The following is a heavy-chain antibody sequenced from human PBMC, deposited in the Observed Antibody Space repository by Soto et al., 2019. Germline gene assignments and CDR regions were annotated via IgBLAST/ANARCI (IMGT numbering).Heavy chain of an antibody. J-gene: IGHJ5*02. Sequence: PSETLALTCSLAGGAINRSDDFWGWMRKATGKGREWCGSVHYSETTYSNRSLKSPVSLSVGTSTNTSSLKVNSVTAADTGIYSCATQRVRSTNLFITSFDPWGQRTLVTASS. CDR1: GGAINRSDDF. D-gene: IGHD1-1*01. V-gene: IGHV4-39*01. CDR3: ATQRVRSTNLFITSFDP. CDR2: VHYSETT.